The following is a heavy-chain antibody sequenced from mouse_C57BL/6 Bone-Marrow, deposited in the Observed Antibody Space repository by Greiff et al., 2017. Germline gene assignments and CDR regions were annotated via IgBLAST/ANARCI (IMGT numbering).Heavy chain of an antibody. CDR1: GYTFTSYG. V-gene: IGHV1-81*01. J-gene: IGHJ1*03. CDR3: ARESTAVPAV. D-gene: IGHD5-1*01. CDR2: IYPRSGNT. Sequence: VKLMESGAELARPGASVKLSCKASGYTFTSYGISWVKQRTGQGLEWIGEIYPRSGNTYYNEKFKGKATLTADKSSSTAYMELRSLPSADSAVYFCARESTAVPAVWGTGTTVTVSA.